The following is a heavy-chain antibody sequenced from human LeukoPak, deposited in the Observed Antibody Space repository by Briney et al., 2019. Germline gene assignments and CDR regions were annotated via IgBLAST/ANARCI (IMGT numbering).Heavy chain of an antibody. CDR2: VYYSGSA. CDR3: ARHEKLGQFDY. CDR1: SGSISSYY. D-gene: IGHD3-10*01. Sequence: SETLSLTCTVSSGSISSYYWSWIRQPPGKGLEWIGYVYYSGSANYNPSLKSRVTTSVDTSKNQFSLKLSSVTAADTAVYYCARHEKLGQFDYWGQGTLLTVSS. V-gene: IGHV4-59*08. J-gene: IGHJ4*02.